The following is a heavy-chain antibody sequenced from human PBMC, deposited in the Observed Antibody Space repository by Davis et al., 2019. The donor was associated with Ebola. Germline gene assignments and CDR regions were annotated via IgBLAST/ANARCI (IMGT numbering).Heavy chain of an antibody. J-gene: IGHJ4*02. CDR2: INEDGSEK. CDR3: ARDAYCSGGSCYIY. D-gene: IGHD2-15*01. Sequence: GGSLRLSCAASGFTFSSYWMSWVRQAPGKGLEWVANINEDGSEKHYVDSVKGRFTISRDNAESSLDLQMNSLGAEDTAVYYCARDAYCSGGSCYIYWGQGTLVTVSS. V-gene: IGHV3-7*01. CDR1: GFTFSSYW.